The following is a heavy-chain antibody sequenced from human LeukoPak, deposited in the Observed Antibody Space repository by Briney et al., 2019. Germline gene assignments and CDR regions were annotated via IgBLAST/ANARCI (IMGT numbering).Heavy chain of an antibody. CDR1: GFTFSSYA. J-gene: IGHJ4*02. D-gene: IGHD3-10*01. Sequence: GGSLRLSCAASGFTFSSYAMHWVRQAPGKGLEWVAVISYDGSNKYYADSVKGRLTISRDNSMNTLYLQMNSLRAEDTAVYYCATLWFGELLYPSGFDYWGQGTLVTVSS. V-gene: IGHV3-30*04. CDR2: ISYDGSNK. CDR3: ATLWFGELLYPSGFDY.